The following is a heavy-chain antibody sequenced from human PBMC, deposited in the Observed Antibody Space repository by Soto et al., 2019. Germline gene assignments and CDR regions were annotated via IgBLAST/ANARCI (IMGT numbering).Heavy chain of an antibody. CDR1: GGSFGSYY. J-gene: IGHJ5*02. Sequence: SETLSLTCAVYGGSFGSYYWSWIRQPPGKGLEWIGVINHSGSTNYDPSLKSRVTISIDTSKNQVSLTLSSVTAADTAVYYCARGEPRFMEWLLLSEYFDPWGQGTLVTV. D-gene: IGHD3-3*01. V-gene: IGHV4-34*01. CDR2: INHSGST. CDR3: ARGEPRFMEWLLLSEYFDP.